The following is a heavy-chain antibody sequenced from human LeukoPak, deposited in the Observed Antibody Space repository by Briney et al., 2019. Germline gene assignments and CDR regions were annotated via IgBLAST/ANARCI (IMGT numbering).Heavy chain of an antibody. CDR2: IYSGGST. CDR3: ARDLSTYYINSGSPRVY. CDR1: GFTVSYNY. Sequence: GGSLRLSCAASGFTVSYNYMSWVRQAPGKGLEWISVIYSGGSTYYADSVKGRFTISRDNSKNTVFLQMNSLRAEDTAVYYCARDLSTYYINSGSPRVYWGQGTLVTVSS. D-gene: IGHD4-11*01. J-gene: IGHJ4*02. V-gene: IGHV3-66*01.